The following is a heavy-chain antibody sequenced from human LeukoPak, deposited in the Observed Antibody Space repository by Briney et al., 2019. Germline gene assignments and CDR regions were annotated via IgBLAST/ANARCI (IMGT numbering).Heavy chain of an antibody. V-gene: IGHV4-61*02. Sequence: SETLSLTCTVSGVSINICTDYWSRLRPPAGKGLEWNGCFYTSAITDYNPYRQIRVLISVDTSNNHFSLKLSSVTAADAAVYYCAGGKRAADDYYYMDVWGKGTTVTISS. CDR1: GVSINICTDY. CDR3: AGGKRAADDYYYMDV. CDR2: FYTSAIT. J-gene: IGHJ6*03.